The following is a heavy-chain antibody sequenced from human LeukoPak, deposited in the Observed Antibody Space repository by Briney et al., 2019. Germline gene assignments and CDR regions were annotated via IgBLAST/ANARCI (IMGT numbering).Heavy chain of an antibody. D-gene: IGHD3-22*01. Sequence: GGSLRLSCAASGFTFSSYAMHWVRQAPGKGLEWVAVISYDGSNKYYADSVKGRFTISRDNSKNTLYLQMNSLRAEDTAVYYCARDYYNSQRGFDIWGQGTKVTVSS. CDR3: ARDYYNSQRGFDI. J-gene: IGHJ3*02. CDR2: ISYDGSNK. CDR1: GFTFSSYA. V-gene: IGHV3-30*04.